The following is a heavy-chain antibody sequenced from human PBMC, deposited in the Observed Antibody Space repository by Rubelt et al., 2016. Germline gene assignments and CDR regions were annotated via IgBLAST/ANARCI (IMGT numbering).Heavy chain of an antibody. CDR1: GITLNIYD. J-gene: IGHJ5*02. V-gene: IGHV3-23*01. CDR3: GTGSNHVDKTRRFDR. Sequence: VQLLESGGDLVQPGGSLRLSCAVSGITLNIYDMSWVRQAPGKGLEWVSSITGRGTTFYADSVKGRFTISRDNSKTTLFVQMNSLRAEDTAIYYCGTGSNHVDKTRRFDRWGQGTLVTVSS. D-gene: IGHD2-2*01. CDR2: ITGRGTT.